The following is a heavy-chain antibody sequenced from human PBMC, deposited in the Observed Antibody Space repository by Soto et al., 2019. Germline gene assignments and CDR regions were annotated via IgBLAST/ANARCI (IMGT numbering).Heavy chain of an antibody. Sequence: EVQLVESEGGLVQRGGSLRLSCAASGLTFNYYWMHWVRQAPGQGLVWVSHIHSDGSTTTYADSVKGRFTISRDNAKNTLYLQMNSLRAEDTAVYDCVRGDKGGFDLWGQGTTVTVAS. CDR3: VRGDKGGFDL. D-gene: IGHD2-21*02. J-gene: IGHJ3*01. CDR2: IHSDGSTT. CDR1: GLTFNYYW. V-gene: IGHV3-74*01.